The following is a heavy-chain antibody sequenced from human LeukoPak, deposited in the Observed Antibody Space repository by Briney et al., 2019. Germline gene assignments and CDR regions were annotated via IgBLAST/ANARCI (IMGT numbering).Heavy chain of an antibody. J-gene: IGHJ4*02. D-gene: IGHD4-23*01. Sequence: GGSLRLSCADSGFTFNNYGMHRGRQAPGKGLEWVAVISYSGTHQYYADSVKGRFTISRDNSRNTLYLQMNSLRPEDTAVYYCSNSHMTPVVTSGLMDFHCWGQGTVVTVSP. V-gene: IGHV3-30*18. CDR3: SNSHMTPVVTSGLMDFHC. CDR2: ISYSGTHQ. CDR1: GFTFNNYG.